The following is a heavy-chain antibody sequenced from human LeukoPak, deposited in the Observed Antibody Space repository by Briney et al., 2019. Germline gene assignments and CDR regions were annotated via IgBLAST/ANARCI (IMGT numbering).Heavy chain of an antibody. Sequence: SVKVSCKASGGTFSSYAISWVRQAPGQGLEWMGGIIPIFGTANYAQKSQGRVTITTDESTSTAYMELSSLRSEDTAVYYCARSRRLLRYFDWTSPEADWFDPWGQGTLVTVSS. CDR2: IIPIFGTA. J-gene: IGHJ5*02. V-gene: IGHV1-69*05. D-gene: IGHD3-9*01. CDR3: ARSRRLLRYFDWTSPEADWFDP. CDR1: GGTFSSYA.